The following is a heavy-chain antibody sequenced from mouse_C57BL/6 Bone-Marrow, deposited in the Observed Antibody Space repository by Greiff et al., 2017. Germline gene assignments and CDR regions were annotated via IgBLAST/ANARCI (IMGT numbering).Heavy chain of an antibody. V-gene: IGHV5-2*01. CDR2: INSDGGST. J-gene: IGHJ2*01. CDR1: EYEFPSHD. D-gene: IGHD2-5*01. CDR3: ARPDSNSILDY. Sequence: EVKLLESGGGLVQPGDSLKLSCESNEYEFPSHDMSWVRKTPEKRLELVAAINSDGGSTSYPDTMERRFIISRANTSKTLYLQMSSLRSEDTAVYYCARPDSNSILDYWGQGTTLTVSS.